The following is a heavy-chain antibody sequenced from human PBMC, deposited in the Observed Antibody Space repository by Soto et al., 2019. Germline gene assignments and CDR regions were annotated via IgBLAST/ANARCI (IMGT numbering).Heavy chain of an antibody. D-gene: IGHD3-16*02. CDR1: GFTFSSYA. J-gene: IGHJ4*02. Sequence: PGGSLRLSCAASGFTFSSYAMHWVRQAPGKGLEWVAVISYDGSNKYYADSVKGRFTISRDNSKNTLYLQMNSLRAEDTAVYYCARDESVITFGGLIVWYLDQWGQGALVTVSS. CDR2: ISYDGSNK. V-gene: IGHV3-30-3*01. CDR3: ARDESVITFGGLIVWYLDQ.